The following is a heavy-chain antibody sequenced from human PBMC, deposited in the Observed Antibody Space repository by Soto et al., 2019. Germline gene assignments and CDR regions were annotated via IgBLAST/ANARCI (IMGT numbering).Heavy chain of an antibody. CDR3: AKGDCSSIICYENDY. Sequence: GGSLRLSCAASRFTFSSYAMSWVRQAPGKGLEWVSGISGSGDSTYYAGSVKGRFTISRDNSKNTLYLQMSSLRVEDTAVYYCAKGDCSSIICYENDYWGQGXLVTVYS. CDR2: ISGSGDST. CDR1: RFTFSSYA. J-gene: IGHJ4*02. D-gene: IGHD2-2*01. V-gene: IGHV3-23*01.